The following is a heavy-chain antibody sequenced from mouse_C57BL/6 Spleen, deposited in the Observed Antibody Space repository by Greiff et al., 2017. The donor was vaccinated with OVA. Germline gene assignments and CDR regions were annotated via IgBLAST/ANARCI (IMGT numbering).Heavy chain of an antibody. V-gene: IGHV1-31*01. CDR1: GYSFTGYY. CDR3: ARSHYDYDVGGFDY. D-gene: IGHD2-4*01. J-gene: IGHJ2*01. CDR2: IYPYNGVS. Sequence: EVQLQESGPELVKPGASVKISCKASGYSFTGYYMHWVKQSPGNILDWIGYIYPYNGVSSYNQKFKGKATLTVDKSSSTAYMELRSLTSEDTAVYYCARSHYDYDVGGFDYWGQGTTLTVSS.